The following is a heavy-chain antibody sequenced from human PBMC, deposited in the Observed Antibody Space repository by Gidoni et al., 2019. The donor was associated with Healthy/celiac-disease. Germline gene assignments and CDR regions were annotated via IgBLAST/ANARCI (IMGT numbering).Heavy chain of an antibody. CDR1: GFTFSSYA. J-gene: IGHJ6*02. D-gene: IGHD5-18*01. CDR3: AKVRPFTAMIDYYYYGMDV. V-gene: IGHV3-23*01. Sequence: EVQLLESGGGLVQPGGSLRLSCAASGFTFSSYAMSCVRQAPGKGLEWVSAISGSGGSTYYADSVKGRFTISRDNSKNTLYLQMNSLRAEDTAVYYCAKVRPFTAMIDYYYYGMDVWGQGTTVTVSS. CDR2: ISGSGGST.